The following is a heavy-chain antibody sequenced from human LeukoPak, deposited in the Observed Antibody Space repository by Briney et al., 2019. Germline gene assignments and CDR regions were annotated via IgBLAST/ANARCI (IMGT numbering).Heavy chain of an antibody. J-gene: IGHJ4*02. D-gene: IGHD1-26*01. CDR3: ARPYSGSPYYFDY. CDR1: GGSFSGYY. Sequence: PSETLSLTCAVYGGSFSGYYWSWIRQPPGKGLEWIGEINHSGSTNYNPSLKSRVTISVDTSKNQFSLKLSSVTAADTAVYYCARPYSGSPYYFDYWGQGTLVTVSS. V-gene: IGHV4-34*01. CDR2: INHSGST.